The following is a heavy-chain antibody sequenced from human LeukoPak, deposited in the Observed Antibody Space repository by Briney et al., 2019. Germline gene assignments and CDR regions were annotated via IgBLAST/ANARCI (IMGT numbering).Heavy chain of an antibody. V-gene: IGHV3-7*01. D-gene: IGHD2-15*01. CDR1: GFTFSSYW. CDR2: IKQDGSDK. J-gene: IGHJ4*02. Sequence: GGSLTLSCAASGFTFSSYWMSWVRRAPGKGLEWVANIKQDGSDKQYVDSVKGRFTISSDNAQNSLYLQMNSLRAEDTAVYYCARFSRSAESHWGQGTLVTVSS. CDR3: ARFSRSAESH.